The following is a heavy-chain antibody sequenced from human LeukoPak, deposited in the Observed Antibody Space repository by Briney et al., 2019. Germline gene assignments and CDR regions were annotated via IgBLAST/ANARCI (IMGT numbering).Heavy chain of an antibody. Sequence: PSETLSLTCTVSGGSVSSTEFYWGWIRQPPGKGLQWIGNIYYTGSTYYNPSLNSRVAMSVDTSQNQFSLKMASVTAADTAVYYCARLRKGRILDYIFDTGGRGTLAPVPS. J-gene: IGHJ4*02. CDR1: GGSVSSTEFY. CDR2: IYYTGST. CDR3: ARLRKGRILDYIFDT. V-gene: IGHV4-39*01. D-gene: IGHD3/OR15-3a*01.